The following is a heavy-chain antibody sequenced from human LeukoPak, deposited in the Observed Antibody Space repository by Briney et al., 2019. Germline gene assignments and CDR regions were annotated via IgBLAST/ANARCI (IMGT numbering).Heavy chain of an antibody. CDR3: ARVQLRAVTTGDFDY. J-gene: IGHJ4*02. D-gene: IGHD4-11*01. CDR1: GYTFTGYY. V-gene: IGHV1-2*02. Sequence: ASVKVSCKASGYTFTGYYMHWVRQAPGQGLEWMGWINPNSGGTNYAQKFQGRVTMTRDTSISTAYMELSRLRSDDTAVYYCARVQLRAVTTGDFDYWGQGTPVTVSS. CDR2: INPNSGGT.